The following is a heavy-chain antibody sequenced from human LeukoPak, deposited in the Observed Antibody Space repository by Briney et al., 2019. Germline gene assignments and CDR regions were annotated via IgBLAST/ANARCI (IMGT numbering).Heavy chain of an antibody. V-gene: IGHV4-30-4*01. CDR2: IYYSGST. Sequence: SETLSLTCTVSGGSISSGDYYWSWIRQPPGKGLEWIGYIYYSGSTYYNPSLKSRVTISVDTSKNQFSLKLSSVTAADTAVYYCARERKTMVRGVIIHWFDPWGQGTLVTVSS. CDR1: GGSISSGDYY. CDR3: ARERKTMVRGVIIHWFDP. D-gene: IGHD3-10*01. J-gene: IGHJ5*02.